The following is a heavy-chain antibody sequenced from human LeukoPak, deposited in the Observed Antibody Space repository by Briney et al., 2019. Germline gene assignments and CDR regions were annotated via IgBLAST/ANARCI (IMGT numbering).Heavy chain of an antibody. D-gene: IGHD3-22*01. CDR2: IIPIFGTA. CDR3: ARDLDYYDSSGHFPKGVGGHAFDI. CDR1: GGTFGSYA. Sequence: ASVKVSCKASGGTFGSYAISWVRQAPGQGLEWMGRIIPIFGTANYAQKFQGRVTITTDESTSTAYMELSSLRSEDTAVYYCARDLDYYDSSGHFPKGVGGHAFDIRGQGTMVTVSS. V-gene: IGHV1-69*05. J-gene: IGHJ3*02.